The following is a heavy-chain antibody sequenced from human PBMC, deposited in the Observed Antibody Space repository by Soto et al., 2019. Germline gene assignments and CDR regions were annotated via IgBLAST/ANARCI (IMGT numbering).Heavy chain of an antibody. J-gene: IGHJ4*02. D-gene: IGHD3-22*01. CDR3: ARVPPYYYDSSGSFDY. V-gene: IGHV1-3*01. CDR2: INAGNGNT. CDR1: GYTFTSYA. Sequence: ASVKVFCKASGYTFTSYAMHWVRQAPGQRLEWMGWINAGNGNTKYSQKFQGRVTITRDTSASTAYMELSSLRSEDTAVYYCARVPPYYYDSSGSFDYWGQGTLVTVSS.